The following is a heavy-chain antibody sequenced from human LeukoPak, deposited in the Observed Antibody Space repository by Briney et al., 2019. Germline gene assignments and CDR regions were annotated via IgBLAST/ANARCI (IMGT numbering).Heavy chain of an antibody. D-gene: IGHD1-1*01. CDR1: GFTFDDYA. J-gene: IGHJ6*03. CDR3: AKDDWNDYYYYYMDV. Sequence: PGRSLRLSCAASGFTFDDYAMHWVRQAPGKGLEWVSGISWNSGSIGYADSVKGRFTISRDNAKNSLYLQMNSLRAEDTALYYCAKDDWNDYYYYYMDVWGKGTTVTVSS. V-gene: IGHV3-9*01. CDR2: ISWNSGSI.